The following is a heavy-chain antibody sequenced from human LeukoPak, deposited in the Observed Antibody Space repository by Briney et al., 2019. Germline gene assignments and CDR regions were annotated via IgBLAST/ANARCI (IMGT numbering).Heavy chain of an antibody. D-gene: IGHD3-22*01. Sequence: PGGSLRLSCAASGFTFSSYAMSWFRQAPGKGLEWVSAISGSGGSTYYADSVKGRFTISRDNSKNTLYLQMNSLRAEDTAVYYCARDSSGYGSFDYWGRGTLVTVSS. J-gene: IGHJ4*02. CDR1: GFTFSSYA. CDR2: ISGSGGST. V-gene: IGHV3-23*01. CDR3: ARDSSGYGSFDY.